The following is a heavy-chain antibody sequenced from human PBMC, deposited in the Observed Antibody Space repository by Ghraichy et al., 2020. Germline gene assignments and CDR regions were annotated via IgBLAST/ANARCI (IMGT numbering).Heavy chain of an antibody. D-gene: IGHD3-22*01. CDR3: ARVTTMLVVVHDAFDI. CDR2: ISFDGSNE. Sequence: GGSLRLSCAASGFSFSRYAMHWVRQAPGKGLEWVAVISFDGSNEYYADSVKGRFTISRDNSKDTLYLQMNSLRAEDTALYFCARVTTMLVVVHDAFDIWGQGTMVTVSS. CDR1: GFSFSRYA. V-gene: IGHV3-30-3*01. J-gene: IGHJ3*02.